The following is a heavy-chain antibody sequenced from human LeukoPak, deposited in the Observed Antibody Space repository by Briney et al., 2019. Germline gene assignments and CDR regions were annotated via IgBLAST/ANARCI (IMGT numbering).Heavy chain of an antibody. CDR3: ARDELISGFDY. J-gene: IGHJ4*02. V-gene: IGHV4-59*01. CDR1: GGSISSYY. Sequence: SETLSLTCTVSGGSISSYYWSWIRQPPGKGLEWIGYIYYSGSTNYNPSLKSRVTISVDTSKNQFSLKLSSVTAADTAVYYCARDELISGFDYWGQGTLVTVSS. D-gene: IGHD3-10*01. CDR2: IYYSGST.